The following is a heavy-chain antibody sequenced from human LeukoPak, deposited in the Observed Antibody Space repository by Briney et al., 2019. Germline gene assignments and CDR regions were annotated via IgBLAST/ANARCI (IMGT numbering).Heavy chain of an antibody. CDR1: GFSVSVNY. D-gene: IGHD6-6*01. J-gene: IGHJ4*02. CDR3: ARDQWYSSSDF. CDR2: IKKDGSEK. V-gene: IGHV3-7*01. Sequence: GGSLRLSCAASGFSVSVNYMSWVRQAPGKGLEWVANIKKDGSEKSYVDSVKGRFTISRDNAKNSLYLQMNSLRAEDTAVYYCARDQWYSSSDFWGQGTLVTVSS.